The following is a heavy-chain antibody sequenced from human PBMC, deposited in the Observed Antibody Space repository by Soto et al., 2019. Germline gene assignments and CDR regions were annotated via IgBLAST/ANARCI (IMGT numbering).Heavy chain of an antibody. D-gene: IGHD3-10*01. Sequence: GGSMRLSCAASGFTFSSYAMSWVRQAPGKGLEWVSAISGSGGSTYYADSVKGRFTISRDNSKNTLYLQMNSLRAEDTAVYYCAKGQDYYGPPPAFDPWGQGTLVTVSS. V-gene: IGHV3-23*01. CDR3: AKGQDYYGPPPAFDP. CDR1: GFTFSSYA. J-gene: IGHJ5*02. CDR2: ISGSGGST.